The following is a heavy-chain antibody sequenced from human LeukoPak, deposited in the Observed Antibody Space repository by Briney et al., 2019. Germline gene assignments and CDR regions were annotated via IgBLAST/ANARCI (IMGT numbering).Heavy chain of an antibody. CDR2: ISSSGSTI. Sequence: PGGSLRLSCAASGFTFSDYYMSWIRQAPGKGLEWVSYISSSGSTIYYADSVKGRFTISRDNAKNSLYLQMNSLRAEDTAVYYCARDLTYYYGSDYYYYYGMDVWGQGTTVTVSS. V-gene: IGHV3-11*01. D-gene: IGHD3-10*01. CDR1: GFTFSDYY. J-gene: IGHJ6*02. CDR3: ARDLTYYYGSDYYYYYGMDV.